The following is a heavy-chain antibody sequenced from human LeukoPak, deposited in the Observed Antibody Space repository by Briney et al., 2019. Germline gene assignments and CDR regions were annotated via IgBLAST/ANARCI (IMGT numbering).Heavy chain of an antibody. CDR2: IYTTGST. D-gene: IGHD3-10*01. V-gene: IGHV4-4*07. CDR1: GASISGYY. CDR3: ATDGMVRGPDAWFDS. J-gene: IGHJ5*01. Sequence: SETLSLTCIVSGASISGYYWTWIRQPAGRGLEWIGRIYTTGSTKYNPSLKSRVIMSVDASKNQFSLNLTSVTAADTAVYYCATDGMVRGPDAWFDSWGQGTLVTVSS.